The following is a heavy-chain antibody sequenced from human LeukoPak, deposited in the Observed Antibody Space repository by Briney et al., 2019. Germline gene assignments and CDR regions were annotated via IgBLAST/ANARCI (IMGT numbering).Heavy chain of an antibody. CDR1: GFTFSIYS. CDR3: AKDGHCPDVVCPTKLVVAGYVDY. J-gene: IGHJ4*01. CDR2: IRAGSEKT. V-gene: IGHV3-23*01. D-gene: IGHD6-19*01. Sequence: PGGSLRLSFRASGFTFSIYSMNWVRQTPGGGPEWVSVIRAGSEKTYDADSVKGRFTISRDNSKNLLYLQMNSLSAEDTAIYYCAKDGHCPDVVCPTKLVVAGYVDYWGQGTLVTVSS.